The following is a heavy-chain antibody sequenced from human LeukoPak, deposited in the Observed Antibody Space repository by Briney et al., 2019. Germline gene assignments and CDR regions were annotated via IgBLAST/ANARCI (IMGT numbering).Heavy chain of an antibody. J-gene: IGHJ5*02. CDR2: ISPSGGST. D-gene: IGHD5-24*01. CDR3: ATDHSMANTAWWFDP. V-gene: IGHV1-46*01. Sequence: ASVKVSCKAFGYTFTSNYMHWVRQAPGQGPEWMGVISPSGGSTTYAQKFQGRVTLTRDMSTSTDYLELSSLRSEDTAFYYCATDHSMANTAWWFDPWGQGTPVTVSS. CDR1: GYTFTSNY.